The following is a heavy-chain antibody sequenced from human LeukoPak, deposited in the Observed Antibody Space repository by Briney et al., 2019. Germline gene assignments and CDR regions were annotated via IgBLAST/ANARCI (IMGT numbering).Heavy chain of an antibody. J-gene: IGHJ5*02. D-gene: IGHD4-17*01. CDR2: IKQDGSEK. Sequence: GGSLRLSCAASGFTFSSYWMSWVRQAPGKGLEWVANIKQDGSEKYYVDSVKGRFTISRDNAKNSLYLQMNSLRAEDTAVYYCARDGEGMTTVNRWFDPWGQGTLVTVSS. V-gene: IGHV3-7*01. CDR1: GFTFSSYW. CDR3: ARDGEGMTTVNRWFDP.